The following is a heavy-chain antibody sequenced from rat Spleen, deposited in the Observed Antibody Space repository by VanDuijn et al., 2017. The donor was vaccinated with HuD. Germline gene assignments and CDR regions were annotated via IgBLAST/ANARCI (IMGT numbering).Heavy chain of an antibody. CDR2: ISYDGSST. CDR1: GFTFSDYY. J-gene: IGHJ3*01. CDR3: ARQDTSGYSNWFAY. D-gene: IGHD4-3*01. Sequence: EVQLVESGGGLVQPGRSLKLSCAASGFTFSDYYMAWVRPAPTKGLEWVATISYDGSSTYYRDSVKGRFTISRDNAKSTLYLQMDSLRSEDTATYYCARQDTSGYSNWFAYWGQGTLVTVSS. V-gene: IGHV5-7*01.